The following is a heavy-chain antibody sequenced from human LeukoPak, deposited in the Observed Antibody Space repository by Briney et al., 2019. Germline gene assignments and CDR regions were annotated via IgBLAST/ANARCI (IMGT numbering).Heavy chain of an antibody. CDR3: AKDESTGGFAPGYFYGMGV. CDR2: ISWSGTTT. J-gene: IGHJ6*02. V-gene: IGHV3-9*01. Sequence: PGGSLRLSCVVSGFRFDDYGMHWVRQAPGKGLGWFSVISWSGTTTGYADSVKGRFTISRDSAKNSLYLQMDSLRVEDTALYYCAKDESTGGFAPGYFYGMGVWGQGTTVTVSS. D-gene: IGHD3-16*01. CDR1: GFRFDDYG.